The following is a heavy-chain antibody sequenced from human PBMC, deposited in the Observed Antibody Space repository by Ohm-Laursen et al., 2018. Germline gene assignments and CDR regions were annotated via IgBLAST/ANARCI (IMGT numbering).Heavy chain of an antibody. D-gene: IGHD1-26*01. CDR2: ISIDGSDT. CDR1: GFSFSDYY. CDR3: ARYIVEVGASDY. J-gene: IGHJ4*02. V-gene: IGHV3-74*01. Sequence: GSLRLSCAASGFSFSDYYMSWIRQAPGKGLVWVSRISIDGSDTRNADSVKGRFTISRDSAKNTLYLQMNSLRAEDTAVYYCARYIVEVGASDYWGQGTLVTVSS.